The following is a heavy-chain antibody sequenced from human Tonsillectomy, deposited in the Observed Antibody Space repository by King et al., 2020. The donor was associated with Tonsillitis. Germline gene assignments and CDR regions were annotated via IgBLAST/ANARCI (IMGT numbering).Heavy chain of an antibody. Sequence: PLQESGPGLVKPSETLSLTCTVSGGSISSYYWSWIRQPPGKGLEWIGYIYYSGSTNYNPSLKSRVTISVDMSKKQFSLKLSSVTAADTAVYYCARFPPLDGNSFLSFDIWGQGTKVTVSS. CDR2: IYYSGST. CDR1: GGSISSYY. V-gene: IGHV4-59*01. D-gene: IGHD5-24*01. J-gene: IGHJ3*02. CDR3: ARFPPLDGNSFLSFDI.